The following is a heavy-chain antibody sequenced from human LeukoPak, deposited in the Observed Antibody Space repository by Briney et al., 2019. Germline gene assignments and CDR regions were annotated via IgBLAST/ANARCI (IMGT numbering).Heavy chain of an antibody. D-gene: IGHD6-13*01. CDR1: GYIFIDYY. V-gene: IGHV1-2*02. Sequence: ASVKVSCKASGYIFIDYYMHWVRQAPGQGLEWMGWINPNSGGTNYAQKFQGRVTMTRDTSISTAYMELNRLRSDDTAVYYCARDKLAAAGNFDYWGQGTLVTVSS. J-gene: IGHJ4*02. CDR3: ARDKLAAAGNFDY. CDR2: INPNSGGT.